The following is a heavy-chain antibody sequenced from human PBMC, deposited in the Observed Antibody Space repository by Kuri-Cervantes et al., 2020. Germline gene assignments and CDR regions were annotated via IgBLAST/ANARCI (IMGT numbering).Heavy chain of an antibody. J-gene: IGHJ6*02. CDR2: INPNSGGT. V-gene: IGHV1-2*02. Sequence: ASVKVSCKASGYAFTGYYMHWVRQAPGQGLEWMGWINPNSGGTNYAQKFQGRVTMTRDTSISTAYMELSRLRSDDTAVYYCERARIVGAPPYYYGMDVWGQGTTVTVSS. CDR3: ERARIVGAPPYYYGMDV. D-gene: IGHD1-26*01. CDR1: GYAFTGYY.